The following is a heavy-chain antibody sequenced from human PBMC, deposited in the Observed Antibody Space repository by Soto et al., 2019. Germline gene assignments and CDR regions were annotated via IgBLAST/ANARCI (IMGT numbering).Heavy chain of an antibody. CDR2: IYYSGST. Sequence: SETLSLTCTVSGGSISSGGYYWSWIRQHPGKGLEWIGYIYYSGSTYYKPSLKSRVTISVDTSKNQFSMKLSSVTAADTAVYYCACSSLVVAATPYYFDYWGQGTLVTVSS. CDR3: ACSSLVVAATPYYFDY. CDR1: GGSISSGGYY. V-gene: IGHV4-31*03. D-gene: IGHD2-15*01. J-gene: IGHJ4*02.